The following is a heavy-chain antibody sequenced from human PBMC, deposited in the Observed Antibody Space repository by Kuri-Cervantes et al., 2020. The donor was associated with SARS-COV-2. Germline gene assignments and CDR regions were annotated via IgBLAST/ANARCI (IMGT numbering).Heavy chain of an antibody. Sequence: ASVKVSCKASGYTFTSYAMHWVRQAPGQRLEWMGWINAGNGNTKYSQKFQGRVTITRDTSASTANMELSSLRSEDTAVYYCARSSPIAVAGSLAYWGQGTLVTVSS. J-gene: IGHJ4*02. V-gene: IGHV1-3*01. CDR2: INAGNGNT. CDR1: GYTFTSYA. D-gene: IGHD6-19*01. CDR3: ARSSPIAVAGSLAY.